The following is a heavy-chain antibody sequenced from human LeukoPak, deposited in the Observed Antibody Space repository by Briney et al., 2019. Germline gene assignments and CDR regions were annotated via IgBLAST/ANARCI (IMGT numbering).Heavy chain of an antibody. J-gene: IGHJ4*02. Sequence: GGSLRLSCAASGFTFTSYAVSWVRQAPGKGLEWVANIKQDGSEKYYVNSVKGRFTISRDDAKNSLYLQMNSLRAEDTAIYYCAREDDWNYEDYWGQGTLVTVSS. V-gene: IGHV3-7*01. D-gene: IGHD1-7*01. CDR2: IKQDGSEK. CDR3: AREDDWNYEDY. CDR1: GFTFTSYA.